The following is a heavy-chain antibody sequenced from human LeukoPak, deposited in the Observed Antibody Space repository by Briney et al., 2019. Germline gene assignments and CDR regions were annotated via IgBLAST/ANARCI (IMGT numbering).Heavy chain of an antibody. J-gene: IGHJ4*02. CDR3: ARDAPTNGVWYSGFDY. CDR1: GFTLSTYS. V-gene: IGHV3-48*01. Sequence: PGASLRLSYAASGFTLSTYSMNWVRQAPGKGLEWVSYITSSSSTLYYADSVKGRFTISRDNAKNSLYLQMNSLRVEDTAVYYCARDAPTNGVWYSGFDYWGQGTLVTVSS. CDR2: ITSSSSTL. D-gene: IGHD2-8*01.